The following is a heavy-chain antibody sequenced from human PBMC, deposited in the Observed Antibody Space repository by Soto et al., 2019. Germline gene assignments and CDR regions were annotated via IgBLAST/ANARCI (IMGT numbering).Heavy chain of an antibody. CDR3: AHIRYYYDSSGYYSLDY. CDR1: GFSLSTSGVG. Sequence: SGPTLVNPTQTLTLTCTFSGFSLSTSGVGVGWIRQPPGKALEWLALIYWDDDKRYSPSLKSRLTITKDTSKNQVVLTMTNMDPVDTATYYCAHIRYYYDSSGYYSLDYWGQGTLVTVSS. CDR2: IYWDDDK. J-gene: IGHJ4*02. V-gene: IGHV2-5*02. D-gene: IGHD3-22*01.